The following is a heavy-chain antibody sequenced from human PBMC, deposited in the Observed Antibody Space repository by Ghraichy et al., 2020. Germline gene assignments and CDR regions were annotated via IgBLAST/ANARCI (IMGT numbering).Heavy chain of an antibody. CDR3: AKDQVPAAPGAYYYYYGMDV. D-gene: IGHD2-2*01. V-gene: IGHV3-23*01. J-gene: IGHJ6*02. CDR1: GFTFSSYA. Sequence: GGSLRLSCAASGFTFSSYAMSWVRQAPGKGLEWVSAISGSGGSTYYADSVKGRFTISRDNSKNTLYLQMNSLRAEDTAVYYCAKDQVPAAPGAYYYYYGMDVWGQGTTVTVSS. CDR2: ISGSGGST.